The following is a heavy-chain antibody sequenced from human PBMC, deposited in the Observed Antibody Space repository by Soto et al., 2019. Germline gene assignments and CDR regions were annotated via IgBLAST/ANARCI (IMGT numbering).Heavy chain of an antibody. J-gene: IGHJ6*02. Sequence: SETLSLTCTVSSGSVSSGSYYWSWIRQPPGKVLEWIGYIYNSRATSYNPSLKSRVSISVDTSKNQFSLKLSSVTAADTAVYYCARFIVDTAMDYYYYGMDVWGQGTTVTVSS. CDR2: IYNSRAT. D-gene: IGHD5-18*01. CDR3: ARFIVDTAMDYYYYGMDV. V-gene: IGHV4-61*01. CDR1: SGSVSSGSYY.